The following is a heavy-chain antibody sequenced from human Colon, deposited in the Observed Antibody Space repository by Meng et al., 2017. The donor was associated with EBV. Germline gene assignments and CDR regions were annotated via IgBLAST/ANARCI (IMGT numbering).Heavy chain of an antibody. Sequence: QVLLKQWGAGLLKPSEPLSRSGAVYGGAFRDYYGSWIRHPPGKGLEWIVEIDHRGNTKYNPSLKSRVTISLDTSKKQFSLKVSSVTAADSAVYYCARRGPSGNFSPWSQGALVTVSS. J-gene: IGHJ5*02. D-gene: IGHD3-10*01. V-gene: IGHV4-34*01. CDR2: IDHRGNT. CDR3: ARRGPSGNFSP. CDR1: GGAFRDYY.